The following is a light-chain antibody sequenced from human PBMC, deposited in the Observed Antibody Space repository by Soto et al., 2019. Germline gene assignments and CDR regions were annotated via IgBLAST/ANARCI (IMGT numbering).Light chain of an antibody. V-gene: IGLV1-47*02. Sequence: QSVLTQPPSASGTPGQRVTISCSGSSSNIGSNYVYWYQQLPGTAPKLLIYSNNQRPSGVPDRFSGSKSGTSASLAISGLRSEDEADYYCAAWDHSLSGHVVFGGGTKLTVL. J-gene: IGLJ2*01. CDR2: SNN. CDR3: AAWDHSLSGHVV. CDR1: SSNIGSNY.